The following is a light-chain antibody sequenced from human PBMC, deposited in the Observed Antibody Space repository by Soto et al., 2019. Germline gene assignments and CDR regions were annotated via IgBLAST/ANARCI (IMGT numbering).Light chain of an antibody. CDR3: HQYNDWPPA. Sequence: EILLTQSPDNLSLSPGERATLSLRACQSVSSNVAWYQQKPGQAPRLLIYDASTRATGIPARFSGSGSGTEFTLTISSLQSEDFAVFYCHQYNDWPPAFGQGTKVDIK. J-gene: IGKJ1*01. CDR1: QSVSSN. CDR2: DAS. V-gene: IGKV3-15*01.